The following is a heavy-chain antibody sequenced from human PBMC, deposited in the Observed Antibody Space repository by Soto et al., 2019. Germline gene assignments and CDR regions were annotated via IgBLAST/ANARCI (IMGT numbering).Heavy chain of an antibody. J-gene: IGHJ6*02. Sequence: QVQLVQSGPEVKKPGASVKVSCEASGYTFTTSGISWVRQAPGQGLEWMGWISTYNGDTNSAQKSQGSVTMTAATSTGTVYMELMTLKSDDTAVYYCARQGSWPYYYYGLDVWGQGTTVTVSS. CDR2: ISTYNGDT. CDR3: ARQGSWPYYYYGLDV. CDR1: GYTFTTSG. V-gene: IGHV1-18*01. D-gene: IGHD1-26*01.